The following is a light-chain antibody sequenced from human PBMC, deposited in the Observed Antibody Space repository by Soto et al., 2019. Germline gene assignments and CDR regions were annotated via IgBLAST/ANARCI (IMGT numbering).Light chain of an antibody. CDR2: EVS. V-gene: IGLV2-14*01. CDR1: NSDVGAYNY. J-gene: IGLJ1*01. Sequence: QSVLTQPRSVSGSPGQSVTISCTGTNSDVGAYNYVSWFQQYPGKAPKLIISEVSNRPSGVSNRFSGSKSGTAASLTISGLQTEDEADYFCFSFTTDWTHVFGTGTKVTVL. CDR3: FSFTTDWTHV.